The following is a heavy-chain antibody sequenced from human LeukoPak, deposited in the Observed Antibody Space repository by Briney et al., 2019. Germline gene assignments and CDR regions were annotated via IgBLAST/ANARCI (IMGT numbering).Heavy chain of an antibody. CDR2: ISYDGSNK. J-gene: IGHJ4*02. CDR1: GFTFSSYA. D-gene: IGHD6-13*01. V-gene: IGHV3-30*04. Sequence: GGSLRLSCPASGFTFSSYAMHWVGQAPGKGLEWVAVISYDGSNKYYADSVKGRFTISRDNSKNTLYLQMNSLRAEDTAVYYCARGTTQIAAAGTSEYYFDYWGQGTLVTVSS. CDR3: ARGTTQIAAAGTSEYYFDY.